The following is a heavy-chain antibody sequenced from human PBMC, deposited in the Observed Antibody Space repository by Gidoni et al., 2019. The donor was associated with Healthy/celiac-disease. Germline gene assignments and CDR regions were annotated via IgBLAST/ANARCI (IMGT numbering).Heavy chain of an antibody. CDR3: ARDYSYYYGMDV. CDR2: ISSSSSYI. D-gene: IGHD2-21*01. V-gene: IGHV3-21*01. Sequence: EVQRVESGGGLVKPGGYLRLSCAASGFTFSSYSMNWVRQAPGKGLEWVSSISSSSSYIYYADSVKGRFTISRDNANNSLYLQMNSLRAEDTAVYYCARDYSYYYGMDVWGQGTTVTVSS. CDR1: GFTFSSYS. J-gene: IGHJ6*02.